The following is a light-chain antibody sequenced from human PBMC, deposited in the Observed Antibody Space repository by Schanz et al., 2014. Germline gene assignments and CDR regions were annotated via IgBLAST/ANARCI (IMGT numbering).Light chain of an antibody. CDR1: TGAVTSGHY. CDR3: LLACSGAACSGARV. V-gene: IGLV7-46*02. Sequence: QTVVTQEPSLTVSPGGTVTLTCGSSTGAVTSGHYPYWFQQKPGQAPRTLIYDTNKKHSWTPARFSGSLLGGKAALTLLGAQPEDEAEYYCLLACSGAACSGARVFGGGTKVTVL. CDR2: DTN. J-gene: IGLJ3*02.